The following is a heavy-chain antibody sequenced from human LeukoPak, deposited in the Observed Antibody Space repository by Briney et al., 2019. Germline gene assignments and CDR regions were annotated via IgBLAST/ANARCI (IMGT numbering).Heavy chain of an antibody. V-gene: IGHV1-2*02. J-gene: IGHJ4*02. CDR2: INPSGGST. Sequence: ASVKVSCKASGYTFAAYYIHWVRQAPGQGLEWMGIINPSGGSTSYAQKFQGRVTMTRDTSISTAYMELSRLRSDDTAVYYCARDLHGAVADYWGQGTLVTVSS. CDR1: GYTFAAYY. CDR3: ARDLHGAVADY. D-gene: IGHD6-19*01.